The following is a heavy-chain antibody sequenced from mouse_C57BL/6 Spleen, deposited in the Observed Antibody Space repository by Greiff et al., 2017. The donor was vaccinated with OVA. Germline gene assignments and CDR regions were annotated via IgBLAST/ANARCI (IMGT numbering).Heavy chain of an antibody. D-gene: IGHD2-3*01. Sequence: LTPVHGLEWIGATDPETGGTAYNQKFKGKAILTADKYSSTAYMELRSLTSEDSAVYYCTSYDGYSNYAMDYWGQGTSVTVSS. V-gene: IGHV1-15*01. CDR2: TDPETGGT. J-gene: IGHJ4*01. CDR3: TSYDGYSNYAMDY.